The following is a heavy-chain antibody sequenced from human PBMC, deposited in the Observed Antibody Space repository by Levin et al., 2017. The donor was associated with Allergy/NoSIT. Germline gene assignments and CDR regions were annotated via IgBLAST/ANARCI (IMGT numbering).Heavy chain of an antibody. CDR2: TYSGGST. J-gene: IGHJ6*02. CDR1: GFTVSSNY. Sequence: LSLTCAASGFTVSSNYMTWVRQAPGKGLEWVSVTYSGGSTYYADSVKGRFTISRDNSKNTLYLQMNSLRAEDTAVYYCARDHFPYGDQAGMDVWGQGTTVTVSS. D-gene: IGHD4-17*01. V-gene: IGHV3-53*01. CDR3: ARDHFPYGDQAGMDV.